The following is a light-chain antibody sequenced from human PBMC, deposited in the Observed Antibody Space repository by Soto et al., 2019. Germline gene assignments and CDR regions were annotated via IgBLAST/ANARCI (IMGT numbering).Light chain of an antibody. J-gene: IGKJ4*01. CDR3: QQYGSSPQGLT. CDR1: QSVSSSY. Sequence: EIVLTHSPGTLSLSPLEIATLSFRAIQSVSSSYLARYQQKPGQAPRLLIYGASSRATGIPDRFSGSGSGTDFTLTISRLEPEDFAVYYCQQYGSSPQGLTFGGGTKVDIK. CDR2: GAS. V-gene: IGKV3-20*01.